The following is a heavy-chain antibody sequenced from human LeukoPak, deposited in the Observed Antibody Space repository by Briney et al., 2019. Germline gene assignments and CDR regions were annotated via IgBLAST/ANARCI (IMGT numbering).Heavy chain of an antibody. D-gene: IGHD2-2*01. V-gene: IGHV3-23*01. CDR1: RSTFSSYA. Sequence: PGGSLRLSCAGARSTFSSYAMSWVRQAPGKGLEWVSAISGSGGSTYYADSVKGRFTISRDNSKNTLYLQMNSLRAEDTAVYYCAKVRDIVVVPAAPVWGQGTLVTVSS. CDR2: ISGSGGST. J-gene: IGHJ4*02. CDR3: AKVRDIVVVPAAPV.